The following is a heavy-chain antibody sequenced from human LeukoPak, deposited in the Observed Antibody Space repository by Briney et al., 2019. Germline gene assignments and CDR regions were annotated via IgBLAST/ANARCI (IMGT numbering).Heavy chain of an antibody. V-gene: IGHV4-39*07. D-gene: IGHD6-19*01. J-gene: IGHJ4*02. CDR3: ARVSIAVAGRPFDY. Sequence: PSETLSLTCTVSGDSISSSYYWAWIRQPPGKGLEWIGSVYSSGTTYYNPSLKSRVTISVDTSKNQFSLKLSSVTAADTAVYYCARVSIAVAGRPFDYWGQGTLVTVSS. CDR1: GDSISSSYY. CDR2: VYSSGTT.